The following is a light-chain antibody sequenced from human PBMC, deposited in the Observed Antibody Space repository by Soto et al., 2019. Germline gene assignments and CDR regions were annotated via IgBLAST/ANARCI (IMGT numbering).Light chain of an antibody. V-gene: IGKV3-20*01. J-gene: IGKJ5*01. CDR3: QQYEKWPSSIT. Sequence: TLYMSPEGNAPLSSTASHYVSVRFLAWYQQKPGQAPRLLIYGASDRATGIPDRFTGSGSGTDFTLTISRLEPEDFALYFCQQYEKWPSSITFGQGTRLEIK. CDR1: HYVSVRF. CDR2: GAS.